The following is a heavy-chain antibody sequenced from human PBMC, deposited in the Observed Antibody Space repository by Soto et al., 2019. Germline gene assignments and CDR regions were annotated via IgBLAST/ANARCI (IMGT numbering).Heavy chain of an antibody. J-gene: IGHJ6*02. V-gene: IGHV1-3*05. CDR1: GYTFTNYA. D-gene: IGHD6-13*01. CDR2: INAGNGNT. CDR3: ASEAIAAAAVYGMDV. Sequence: QVQLVQSGAEEKKPGASVKVSCKASGYTFTNYAMHWVRRAPGQRLEWMGWINAGNGNTKYSQKFQGRVTITRDTSASTAYMELSSLRSEDTAVYYCASEAIAAAAVYGMDVWGQGTTVTVSS.